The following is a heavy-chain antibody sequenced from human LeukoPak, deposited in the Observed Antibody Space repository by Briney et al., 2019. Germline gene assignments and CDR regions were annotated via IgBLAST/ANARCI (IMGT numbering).Heavy chain of an antibody. Sequence: PGGSLRLSCAASGFTFDDKGMSWVRQAPGKGLEWVSSINWNGGSTGYADSVKGRFTLSGDNAKNSLYLQMNSLRAEDTALYHCASGAAAGTPEYFQHWGQGTLVTVSS. CDR2: INWNGGST. J-gene: IGHJ1*01. V-gene: IGHV3-20*01. CDR3: ASGAAAGTPEYFQH. CDR1: GFTFDDKG. D-gene: IGHD6-13*01.